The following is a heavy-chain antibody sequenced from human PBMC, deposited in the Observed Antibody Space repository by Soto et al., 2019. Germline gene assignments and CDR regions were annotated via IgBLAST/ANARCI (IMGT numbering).Heavy chain of an antibody. V-gene: IGHV4-59*01. Sequence: SETLSLTCTWSVFSINEVYWSGIRQPQGKGLEWIVYIYYSLITDYNPSLKGRVTISVDTSKNQFSLKLRSVTAAETAVYYCERVGGVEDRTFDYWGQRTLVTVSS. CDR1: VFSINEVY. CDR2: IYYSLIT. D-gene: IGHD3-16*01. J-gene: IGHJ4*02. CDR3: ERVGGVEDRTFDY.